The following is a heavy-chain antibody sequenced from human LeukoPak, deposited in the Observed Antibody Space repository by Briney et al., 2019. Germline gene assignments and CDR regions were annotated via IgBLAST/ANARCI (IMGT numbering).Heavy chain of an antibody. J-gene: IGHJ3*02. CDR2: FDPEDGET. D-gene: IGHD4-17*01. CDR1: GYTLTELS. CDR3: ATYTTVTTDAFDI. Sequence: ASVKVSCKVSGYTLTELSMHWVRQAPGKGLEWMGGFDPEDGETIYAQKFQGIVTMTEDTSTDTAYMELSSLRSEDTAVYYCATYTTVTTDAFDIWGQGTMVTVSS. V-gene: IGHV1-24*01.